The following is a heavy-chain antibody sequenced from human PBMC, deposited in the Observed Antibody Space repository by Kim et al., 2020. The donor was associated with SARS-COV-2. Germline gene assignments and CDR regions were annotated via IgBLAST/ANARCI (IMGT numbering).Heavy chain of an antibody. D-gene: IGHD6-13*01. V-gene: IGHV3-33*05. CDR2: VAYAGTNK. Sequence: GGSLRLSCAASGFTFSDFGIHWVRQAPGKGLEWVAVVAYAGTNKYYADSVKGRFSISRDNSKNTLYLQMNSLRDDDTAVYYCARDAPGGTGSWYGLLDYWGQGTLVTVSS. CDR3: ARDAPGGTGSWYGLLDY. J-gene: IGHJ4*02. CDR1: GFTFSDFG.